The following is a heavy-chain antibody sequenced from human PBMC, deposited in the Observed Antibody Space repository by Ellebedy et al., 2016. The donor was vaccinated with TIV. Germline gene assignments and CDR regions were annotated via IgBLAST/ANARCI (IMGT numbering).Heavy chain of an antibody. D-gene: IGHD3-16*02. J-gene: IGHJ5*02. CDR3: VRVGGFRGVVIVVAWFDP. CDR1: GGSISSSNW. Sequence: SETLSLTXAVSGGSISSSNWWCWVRQPPGKGLVWIGEIYHSGSTNYNPSLKSRVTISVDKSKNQFSLKLSSVTAADTAVYYCVRVGGFRGVVIVVAWFDPWGQGTLVTVSS. CDR2: IYHSGST. V-gene: IGHV4-4*02.